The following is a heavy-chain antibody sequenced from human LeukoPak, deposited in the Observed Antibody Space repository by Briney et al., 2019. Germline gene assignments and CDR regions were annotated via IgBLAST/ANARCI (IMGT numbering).Heavy chain of an antibody. CDR1: GGSFSGYY. CDR3: ARDPSPFKGHPGY. J-gene: IGHJ4*02. Sequence: SETLSLTCAVYGGSFSGYYWSWIRQPPGKGLEWIGEINHSGSTNYNPTLKSRVTISVDTSKNQFSLKLSSVTAADTAVYYCARDPSPFKGHPGYWGQGTLVTVSS. V-gene: IGHV4-34*01. CDR2: INHSGST.